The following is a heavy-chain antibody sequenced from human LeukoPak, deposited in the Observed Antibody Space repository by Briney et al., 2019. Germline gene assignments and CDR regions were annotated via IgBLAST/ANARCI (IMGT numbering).Heavy chain of an antibody. V-gene: IGHV1-2*02. D-gene: IGHD1-7*01. Sequence: ASVKVSCKASGYTFTGYYMHWVRQAPGQGLEWMGWINPNSGGTNYAQKFQGRVTMTRDTSISTAYMELSRLRSDDTAVYYCARDYITGTISPMYWGQGTMVTVSS. CDR1: GYTFTGYY. J-gene: IGHJ3*01. CDR2: INPNSGGT. CDR3: ARDYITGTISPMY.